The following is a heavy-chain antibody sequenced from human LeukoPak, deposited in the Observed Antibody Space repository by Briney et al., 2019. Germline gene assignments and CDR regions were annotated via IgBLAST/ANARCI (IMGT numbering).Heavy chain of an antibody. V-gene: IGHV3-21*01. D-gene: IGHD2-21*01. Sequence: GGSLRLSCAASGFTFSSYSMNWVRQAPGKGLEWVSSISSSSSYIYYADSVMGRFTISRDNAKNSLYLQMDGLRAEDTAVYYCARDQAGGDSYWGQGTLVTVSS. CDR2: ISSSSSYI. CDR1: GFTFSSYS. J-gene: IGHJ4*02. CDR3: ARDQAGGDSY.